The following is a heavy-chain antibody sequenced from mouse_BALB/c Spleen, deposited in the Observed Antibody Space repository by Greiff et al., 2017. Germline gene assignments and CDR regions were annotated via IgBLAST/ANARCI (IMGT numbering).Heavy chain of an antibody. Sequence: EVQLQQSGAELVKPGASVKLSCTASGFNIKDTYMHWVKQRPEQGLEWIGRIDPANGNTKYDPKFQGKATITADTSSNTAYLQLSSLTSEDTAVYYCAHYYGSSYGGYFDYWGQGTTLTVSS. V-gene: IGHV14-3*02. CDR1: GFNIKDTY. D-gene: IGHD1-1*01. CDR3: AHYYGSSYGGYFDY. J-gene: IGHJ2*01. CDR2: IDPANGNT.